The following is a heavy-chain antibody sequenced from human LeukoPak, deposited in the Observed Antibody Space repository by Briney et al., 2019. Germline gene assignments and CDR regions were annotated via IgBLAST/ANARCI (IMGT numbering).Heavy chain of an antibody. V-gene: IGHV1-18*01. CDR1: GYTFTSYG. D-gene: IGHD6-19*01. Sequence: ASVKVSCKASGYTFTSYGISWVRQAPGQGLEGMGWISAYNVSTNYAQKLQGRVTMTTDTSTSTAYMELRSLRSDDTAVYYCARVPGSSGWYPNYYYYYMDVWGKGTTVTVSS. J-gene: IGHJ6*03. CDR3: ARVPGSSGWYPNYYYYYMDV. CDR2: ISAYNVST.